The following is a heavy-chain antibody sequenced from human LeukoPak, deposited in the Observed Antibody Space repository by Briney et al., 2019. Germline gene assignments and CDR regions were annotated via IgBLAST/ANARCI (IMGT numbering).Heavy chain of an antibody. CDR3: ARVRPYSFGLDY. J-gene: IGHJ4*02. D-gene: IGHD5-18*01. Sequence: GGSLRLSCAASEFTVRSNYMSWVRQAPGKGLEWVSVIYSSGSTYYADSVKGRFTISRDNSKITLYLQMNSLRAEDTAVYYCARVRPYSFGLDYWGQGTLVTVSS. V-gene: IGHV3-66*01. CDR1: EFTVRSNY. CDR2: IYSSGST.